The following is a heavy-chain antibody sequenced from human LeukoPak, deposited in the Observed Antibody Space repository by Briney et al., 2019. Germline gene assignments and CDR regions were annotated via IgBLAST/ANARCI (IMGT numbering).Heavy chain of an antibody. D-gene: IGHD4-17*01. J-gene: IGHJ6*03. CDR1: GGSISSYY. V-gene: IGHV4-59*01. CDR3: ARDNGDYGDFDRHYYYYMDV. CDR2: IYYSGST. Sequence: NTSETLSLTCTVSGGSISSYYWSWTRQPPGKGLEWIGYIYYSGSTNYNPSLKSRVTISVDTSKNQFSLKLSSVTAADTAVYYCARDNGDYGDFDRHYYYYMDVWGKGTTVTVSS.